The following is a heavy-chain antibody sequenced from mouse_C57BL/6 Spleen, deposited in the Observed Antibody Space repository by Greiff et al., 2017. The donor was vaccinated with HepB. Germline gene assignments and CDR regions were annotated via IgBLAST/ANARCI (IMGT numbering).Heavy chain of an antibody. Sequence: EVQLQQSGGGLVQPGGSMKLSCVASGFTFSNYWMNWVRQSPEKGLEWVAQIRLKSDNYATHYAESVKGRFTISRDDSKSSVYLQMNNLRAEDTGIYYCTENYSNYEDYWGQGTTLTVSS. CDR3: TENYSNYEDY. J-gene: IGHJ2*01. V-gene: IGHV6-3*01. CDR1: GFTFSNYW. CDR2: IRLKSDNYAT. D-gene: IGHD2-5*01.